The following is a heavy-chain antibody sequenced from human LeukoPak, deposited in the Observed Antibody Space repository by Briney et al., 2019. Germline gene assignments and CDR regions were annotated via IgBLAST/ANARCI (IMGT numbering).Heavy chain of an antibody. J-gene: IGHJ3*02. CDR1: GFTHSSYE. D-gene: IGHD2-15*01. V-gene: IGHV3-48*03. CDR2: ISSSGSTI. Sequence: GGSLRLSCSASGFTHSSYEMNWVRQAPGKGLEGVSYISSSGSTIYYADSVKGRFTISSDNAKISLYLQMNSRRAEDTAVYYCASDCGGGSCYGPYDAFDIWGQGTMVTVSS. CDR3: ASDCGGGSCYGPYDAFDI.